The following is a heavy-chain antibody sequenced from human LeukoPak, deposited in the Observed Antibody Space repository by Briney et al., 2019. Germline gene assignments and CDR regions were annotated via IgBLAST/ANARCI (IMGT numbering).Heavy chain of an antibody. J-gene: IGHJ4*02. D-gene: IGHD3-10*01. CDR3: ARAHYYYGSGSYPFDY. Sequence: VASVKVSCKASGFTFTRYYMHWVRQATGQGLEWMGWMNPNSGNTGYAQKFQGRVTMTRNTSISTAYMELSSLRSEDTAVYYCARAHYYYGSGSYPFDYWGQGTLVTVSS. CDR1: GFTFTRYY. CDR2: MNPNSGNT. V-gene: IGHV1-8*01.